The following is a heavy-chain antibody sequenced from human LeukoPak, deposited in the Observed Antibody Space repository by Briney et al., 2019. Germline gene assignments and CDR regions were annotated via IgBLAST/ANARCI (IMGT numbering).Heavy chain of an antibody. V-gene: IGHV3-20*04. CDR3: ARGYYYDSSGYYEDY. CDR2: INWNGGST. J-gene: IGHJ4*02. D-gene: IGHD3-22*01. CDR1: GFTFDDYG. Sequence: GGSLRLPCAASGFTFDDYGMSWVRQAPGKGLEWVSGINWNGGSTGYADSVKGRFTISRDNAKNSLYLQMNSLRAEDTALYYCARGYYYDSSGYYEDYWGQGTLVTVSS.